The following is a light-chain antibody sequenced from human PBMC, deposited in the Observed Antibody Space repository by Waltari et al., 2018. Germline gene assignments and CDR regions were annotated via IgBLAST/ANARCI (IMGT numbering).Light chain of an antibody. CDR2: GAS. Sequence: ATLSCRASQSVSRSLAWYQQIPGQAPKLLIYGASTRATGIPDRFTGSGSGTDFSLTISSLEPEDFAIYFCQHYVRLPATFGQGTKVEIK. V-gene: IGKV3-20*01. CDR1: QSVSRS. J-gene: IGKJ1*01. CDR3: QHYVRLPAT.